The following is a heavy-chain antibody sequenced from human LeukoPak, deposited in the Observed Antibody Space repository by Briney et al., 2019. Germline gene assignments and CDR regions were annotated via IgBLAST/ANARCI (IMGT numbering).Heavy chain of an antibody. CDR1: GYTFTSYG. Sequence: ASVKVSCKASGYTFTSYGISWVRQAPGQGLEWMGWISAYNGNTNYAQKLQGRVTMTTDTSTSTAYMELRSLRSDDTAVYYCARGRYYYGSGSYYLFGYWGQGTLVTVSS. D-gene: IGHD3-10*01. CDR3: ARGRYYYGSGSYYLFGY. CDR2: ISAYNGNT. V-gene: IGHV1-18*01. J-gene: IGHJ4*02.